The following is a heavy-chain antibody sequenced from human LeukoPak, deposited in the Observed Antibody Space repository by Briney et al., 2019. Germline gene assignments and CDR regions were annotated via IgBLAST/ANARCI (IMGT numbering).Heavy chain of an antibody. V-gene: IGHV1-2*02. CDR1: GYTFTGYY. J-gene: IGHJ4*02. D-gene: IGHD5-12*01. CDR3: AREVATILGDY. Sequence: ASVTVSCKASGYTFTGYYMHWVRQAPGQGLEWMGWINPNSGGTNYAQKSQGRVTMTRDTSISTAYMELSRLRSDDTAVYYCAREVATILGDYWGQGTLVTVSS. CDR2: INPNSGGT.